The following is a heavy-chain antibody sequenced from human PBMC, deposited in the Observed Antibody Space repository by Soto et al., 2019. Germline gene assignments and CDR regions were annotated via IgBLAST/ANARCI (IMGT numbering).Heavy chain of an antibody. CDR1: GFTFSSYE. D-gene: IGHD6-19*01. Sequence: GSLRLSCAASGFTFSSYEMNWVRQAPGKGLEWVSYISSSGSTIYYADSVKGRFTISRDNAKNSLYLQMNSLRAEDTAVYYCARDHGSGWSYYYYGMDVWGQGTTVTVSS. V-gene: IGHV3-48*03. CDR2: ISSSGSTI. CDR3: ARDHGSGWSYYYYGMDV. J-gene: IGHJ6*02.